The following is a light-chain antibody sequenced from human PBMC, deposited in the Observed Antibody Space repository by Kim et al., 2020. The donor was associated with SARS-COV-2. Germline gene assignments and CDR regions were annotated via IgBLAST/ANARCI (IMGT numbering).Light chain of an antibody. CDR1: KLGDKY. V-gene: IGLV3-1*01. Sequence: SVSPGQTASITCSGDKLGDKYACWYQQKPGQSPVLVIYQDSKRPSGITERFSGSNSGNTATLTISGTQAMDEADYYCQAWDSSTAVFGGGTKLTVL. CDR3: QAWDSSTAV. CDR2: QDS. J-gene: IGLJ3*02.